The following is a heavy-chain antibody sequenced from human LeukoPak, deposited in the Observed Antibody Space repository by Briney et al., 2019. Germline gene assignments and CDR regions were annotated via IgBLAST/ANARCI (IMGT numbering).Heavy chain of an antibody. Sequence: GGSLRLFCAVSGFSARSYYMSWVRQAPGKGLEWVSLIRGSGETFYADSVKGRFSISRDDSKNTVYLQMNSLRIEDTALYFCARDRAATQGWVEFDPWGQGTLVTVSS. CDR2: IRGSGET. J-gene: IGHJ5*02. CDR3: ARDRAATQGWVEFDP. V-gene: IGHV3-66*03. CDR1: GFSARSYY. D-gene: IGHD6-19*01.